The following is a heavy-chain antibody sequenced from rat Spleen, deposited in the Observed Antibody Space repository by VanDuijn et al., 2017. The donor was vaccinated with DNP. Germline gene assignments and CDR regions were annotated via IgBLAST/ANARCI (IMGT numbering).Heavy chain of an antibody. Sequence: EVQLQESGPGLVKPSQSLSLTCSVTGYSITNSYWGWIRKFPENKLEWMGHIDGAGSTNYNPSLKSRISITRDTSKNQFFLQLNSITAEDTATYFCARFGPDLDYWGQGVMVTVSS. V-gene: IGHV3-3*01. CDR2: IDGAGST. CDR3: ARFGPDLDY. D-gene: IGHD3-1*01. J-gene: IGHJ2*01. CDR1: GYSITNSY.